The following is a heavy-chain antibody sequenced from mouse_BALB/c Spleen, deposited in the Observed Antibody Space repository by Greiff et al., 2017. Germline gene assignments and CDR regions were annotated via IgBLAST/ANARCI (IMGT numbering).Heavy chain of an antibody. CDR3: ARSGGYPFAY. CDR1: GYTFTDYY. Sequence: VKLVESGAELARPGASVKLSCKASGYTFTDYYINWVKQRTGQGLEWIGEIYPGSGNTYYNEKFKGKATLTADKSSSTAYMQLSSLTSEDSAVYFCARSGGYPFAYWGQGTLVTVSA. V-gene: IGHV1-77*01. CDR2: IYPGSGNT. J-gene: IGHJ3*01. D-gene: IGHD2-2*01.